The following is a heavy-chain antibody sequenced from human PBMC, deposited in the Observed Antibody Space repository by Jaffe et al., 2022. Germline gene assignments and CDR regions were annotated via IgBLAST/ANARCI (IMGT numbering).Heavy chain of an antibody. Sequence: EVQVLESGGDLVQPGGSLRLSCAASGFIFSNYAMSWVRQVPGKGLDWVSSISPSGGDSYYADSVKGRFTISRDNSKNTIYLQMHSLRAEDTAVYFCARKGVVVVGVAQDAFDIWGQGTMVTVSS. V-gene: IGHV3-23*01. D-gene: IGHD2-21*01. CDR1: GFIFSNYA. CDR2: ISPSGGDS. CDR3: ARKGVVVVGVAQDAFDI. J-gene: IGHJ3*02.